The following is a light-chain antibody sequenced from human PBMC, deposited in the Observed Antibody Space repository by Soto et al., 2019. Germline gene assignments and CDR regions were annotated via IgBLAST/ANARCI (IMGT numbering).Light chain of an antibody. V-gene: IGKV3D-15*02. CDR2: GAS. Sequence: EIVMTQSPATLSVSPGEGATLSCRASQSVSIYLAWYQQKPGQAPRLXXFGASYRANGIPASFSGSGSGTELNLTSSSLQSEDVAVYLGEQYVDRLGLRFGGGTKVDIK. CDR3: EQYVDRLGLR. J-gene: IGKJ4*01. CDR1: QSVSIY.